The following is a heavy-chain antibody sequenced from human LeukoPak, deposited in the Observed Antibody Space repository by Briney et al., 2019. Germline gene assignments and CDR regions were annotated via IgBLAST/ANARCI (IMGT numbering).Heavy chain of an antibody. V-gene: IGHV3-30-3*01. CDR1: GFTLTSYT. D-gene: IGHD2-15*01. Sequence: GGSLRLSCATSGFTLTSYTMHWVRQAPGKGLEWVAVISFDGSNKYYADSVKGRFTISRDNSKNTLYLQMNSLRAEDTAVYSCARGTYCSGGSCYSYYYYYGMDVWGQGTTVTVSS. CDR2: ISFDGSNK. CDR3: ARGTYCSGGSCYSYYYYYGMDV. J-gene: IGHJ6*02.